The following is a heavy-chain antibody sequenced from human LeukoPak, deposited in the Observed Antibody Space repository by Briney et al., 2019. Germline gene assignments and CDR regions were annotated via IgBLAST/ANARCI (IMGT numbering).Heavy chain of an antibody. Sequence: SETLSLTCTVSGYSISSGYYWGWIRQPPGKGLEWIGSVYHSGSTYYTPSLRSRITISVDTSKNLFSLKLSSVTAADTAVFYCARTSGYLNDAFDMWGQGTMVTVSS. CDR1: GYSISSGYY. D-gene: IGHD3-22*01. V-gene: IGHV4-38-2*02. J-gene: IGHJ3*02. CDR2: VYHSGST. CDR3: ARTSGYLNDAFDM.